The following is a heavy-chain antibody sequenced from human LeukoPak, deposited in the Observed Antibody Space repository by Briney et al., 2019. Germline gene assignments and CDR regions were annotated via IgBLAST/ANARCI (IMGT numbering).Heavy chain of an antibody. CDR1: GGTFNSYA. D-gene: IGHD5-18*01. V-gene: IGHV1-69*13. CDR3: ARDKYSYACRYFNY. J-gene: IGHJ4*02. CDR2: IIPMFGKA. Sequence: ASVKVSCKASGGTFNSYAFSWVRQAPGQGLEWMGGIIPMFGKANYAQKFQGRVTMTADESTSTAYMELSGLRSEDTAVYYCARDKYSYACRYFNYWGQGTLVTVSS.